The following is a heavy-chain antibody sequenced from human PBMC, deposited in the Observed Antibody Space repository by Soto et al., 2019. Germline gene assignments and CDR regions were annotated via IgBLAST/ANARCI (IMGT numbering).Heavy chain of an antibody. V-gene: IGHV3-11*01. Sequence: LRLSCAASGFSFHDYYMSWIRQAPGKGLEWISHIGRSGDTIYYADSVKGRFSISRDDATNSLYLQMSSLRAEDTAVYYCARPTRIVGATADYWGQGTLVTVSS. D-gene: IGHD1-26*01. CDR2: IGRSGDTI. CDR1: GFSFHDYY. J-gene: IGHJ4*02. CDR3: ARPTRIVGATADY.